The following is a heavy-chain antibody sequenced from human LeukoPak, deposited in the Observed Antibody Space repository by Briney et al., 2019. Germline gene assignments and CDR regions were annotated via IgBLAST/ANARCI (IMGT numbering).Heavy chain of an antibody. V-gene: IGHV3-21*01. CDR1: GFNLHDYS. D-gene: IGHD1-14*01. CDR2: ISSANSYI. CDR3: ARDEGYNNSPLESDF. J-gene: IGHJ4*02. Sequence: GGSLRLSCAASGFNLHDYSMNWVRQAPGKGLEWVSSISSANSYIYYADSVKGRFTVSRDNAKNSLFLQMNSLRAEDTAVYYCARDEGYNNSPLESDFWGQGTLVTVSS.